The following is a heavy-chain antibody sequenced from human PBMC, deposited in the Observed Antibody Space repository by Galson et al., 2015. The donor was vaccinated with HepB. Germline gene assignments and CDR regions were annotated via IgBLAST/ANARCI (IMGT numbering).Heavy chain of an antibody. V-gene: IGHV1-18*01. CDR3: ARGGFVAVVTATLNNWFDP. Sequence: SVKVSCKASGYTFSSYSIAWVRQAPGQGLEWMGWISAYDSSTNYAQKFQSRVTMTTETSTTTAYMELRSLRSDDTAVYYCARGGFVAVVTATLNNWFDPWGQGTLVTVSS. CDR1: GYTFSSYS. J-gene: IGHJ5*02. CDR2: ISAYDSST. D-gene: IGHD2-15*01.